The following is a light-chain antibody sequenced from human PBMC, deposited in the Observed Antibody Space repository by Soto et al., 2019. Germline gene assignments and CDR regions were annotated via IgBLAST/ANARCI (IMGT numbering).Light chain of an antibody. CDR2: AAS. Sequence: DIQMTQSPSSLSASVGDRVTITCRASQSISGFLTWYQQLPGKAPKLLIVAASGLQSGVPSRFSGSGSGTYFTLTISSLQPEDFATYYCQQSYSSPITFGQGTRLDIK. CDR3: QQSYSSPIT. CDR1: QSISGF. J-gene: IGKJ5*01. V-gene: IGKV1-39*01.